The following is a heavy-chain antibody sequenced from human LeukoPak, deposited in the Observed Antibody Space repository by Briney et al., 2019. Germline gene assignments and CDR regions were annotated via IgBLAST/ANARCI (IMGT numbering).Heavy chain of an antibody. CDR3: ARDQYNWNYNYYYGMDV. CDR1: GFTVSSNY. Sequence: GGSLRLSCAASGFTVSSNYMSWVRQAPGKGLEWVSVIYSGGSTYYADSVKGRFTISRDNSKNTLYLQMNSLRAEDTAMYYCARDQYNWNYNYYYGMDVWGQGTTVTVSS. J-gene: IGHJ6*02. D-gene: IGHD1-20*01. CDR2: IYSGGST. V-gene: IGHV3-53*01.